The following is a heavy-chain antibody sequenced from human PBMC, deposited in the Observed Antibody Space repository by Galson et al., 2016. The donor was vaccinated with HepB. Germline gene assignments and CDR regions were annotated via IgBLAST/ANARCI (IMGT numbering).Heavy chain of an antibody. CDR2: IYPSDSDT. D-gene: IGHD2-8*01. Sequence: QSGAEVKEPGESLKISCKGSGYTFNTYWIGWVRQMPGKGLEWMGIIYPSDSDTRYSPSFQGQVTLSADKSISTAYMQWSSLKASDTAMYYCARRDNGVKGNAFDIWGQGTVVTVSS. CDR3: ARRDNGVKGNAFDI. V-gene: IGHV5-51*01. CDR1: GYTFNTYW. J-gene: IGHJ3*02.